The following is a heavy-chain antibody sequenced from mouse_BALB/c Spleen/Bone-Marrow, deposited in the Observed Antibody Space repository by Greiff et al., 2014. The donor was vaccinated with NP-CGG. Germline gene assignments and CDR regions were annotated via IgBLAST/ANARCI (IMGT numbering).Heavy chain of an antibody. CDR1: GFNIKDTY. V-gene: IGHV14-3*02. CDR2: IDPANGNT. J-gene: IGHJ2*01. D-gene: IGHD1-1*02. Sequence: DVQLQESGAELVKPGASVKLSCKASGFNIKDTYMHWVKQRPEQGLEWIGRIDPANGNTKYDQKFQGKATITADKSSNTAYLQLSSLPSVDTAVYYCARYDNGSSYIDYWGQGTTLTVSS. CDR3: ARYDNGSSYIDY.